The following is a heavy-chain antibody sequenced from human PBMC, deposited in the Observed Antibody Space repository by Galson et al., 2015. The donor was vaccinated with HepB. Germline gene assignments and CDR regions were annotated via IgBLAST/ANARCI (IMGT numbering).Heavy chain of an antibody. V-gene: IGHV3-30*04. CDR2: ISYDRRNI. CDR1: GFAFSSYA. Sequence: SLRLSCAASGFAFSSYAMHWVRQAPGKGLEWVAVISYDRRNIHYADSVRGRFTISRDNSKNTVSLQMNSLRTEDTAVYYCARVGDFYDVEDYFDYWGQGTPVTVSS. J-gene: IGHJ4*02. D-gene: IGHD3-16*01. CDR3: ARVGDFYDVEDYFDY.